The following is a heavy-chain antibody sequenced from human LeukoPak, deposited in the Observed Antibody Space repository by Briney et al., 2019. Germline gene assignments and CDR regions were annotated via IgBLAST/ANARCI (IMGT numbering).Heavy chain of an antibody. CDR2: ISSGTSFI. D-gene: IGHD2-21*02. V-gene: IGHV3-21*01. CDR1: GFSFSSYN. Sequence: GGSLRLSCEASGFSFSSYNMNWVRQAPGKGLEWVSSISSGTSFIYYADSVKGRFTISRDNAKNSLYLQMNSLRAEDTAVYYCARGTTALMDVWGKGTTVTVSS. J-gene: IGHJ6*03. CDR3: ARGTTALMDV.